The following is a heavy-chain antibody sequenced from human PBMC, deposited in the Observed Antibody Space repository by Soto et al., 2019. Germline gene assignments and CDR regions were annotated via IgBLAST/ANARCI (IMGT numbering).Heavy chain of an antibody. D-gene: IGHD6-13*01. V-gene: IGHV4-59*01. CDR1: GGSISSCY. Sequence: PSETLSLTCTVSGGSISSCYGSWIRQPPGKGLEWIGYIYYSGSTNYNPSLKSRVTISVDTSKNQFSLKLSSVTAADTAVYYCARDLSGYFDPWGQGTLVTVSS. J-gene: IGHJ5*02. CDR2: IYYSGST. CDR3: ARDLSGYFDP.